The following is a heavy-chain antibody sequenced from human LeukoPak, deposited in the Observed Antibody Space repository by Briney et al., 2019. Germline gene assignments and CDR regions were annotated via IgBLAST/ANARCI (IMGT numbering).Heavy chain of an antibody. CDR2: MNPNSGNT. Sequence: AASVKVSCKASGYTFTTYDINWVRQATGQGLEWMGWMNPNSGNTGYAQKFQGRVTMTRNTSISTAYMELSSLRSEDTAVYYCARGNYDYIWGSYRYTGLRYWGQGTLVTVSS. CDR1: GYTFTTYD. J-gene: IGHJ4*02. CDR3: ARGNYDYIWGSYRYTGLRY. D-gene: IGHD3-16*02. V-gene: IGHV1-8*01.